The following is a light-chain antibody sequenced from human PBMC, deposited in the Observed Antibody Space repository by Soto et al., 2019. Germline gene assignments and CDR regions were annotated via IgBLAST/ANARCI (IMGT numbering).Light chain of an antibody. V-gene: IGKV3-11*01. CDR1: ESVRDE. CDR2: DSS. Sequence: EAVLTQSPATLSLSPGERATLSCRASESVRDELGWYQQKPGQAPRLLIFDSSNRATGIPARFSGSGYGTDFTLSISSLEPEDSAVYYCQQYGSSWTFGQGTKVDIK. CDR3: QQYGSSWT. J-gene: IGKJ1*01.